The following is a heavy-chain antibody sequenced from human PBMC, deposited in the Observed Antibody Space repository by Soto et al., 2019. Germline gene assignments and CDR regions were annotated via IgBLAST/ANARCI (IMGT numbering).Heavy chain of an antibody. J-gene: IGHJ4*02. CDR2: IGSRGETYAT. V-gene: IGHV3-73*02. CDR1: GFTFGASA. CDR3: SRDGSDGFFN. D-gene: IGHD3-10*01. Sequence: EAQLVESGGGLVQPGGSLKLSCAASGFTFGASALQWVRQASGKGLEWLGRIGSRGETYATTYAASGKGRFTTSGDASKKAAYLQTTGVEWGDTAVYFCSRDGSDGFFNWGRGALGTVSS.